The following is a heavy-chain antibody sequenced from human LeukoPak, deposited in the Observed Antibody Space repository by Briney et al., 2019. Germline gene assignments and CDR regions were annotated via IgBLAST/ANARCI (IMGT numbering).Heavy chain of an antibody. CDR3: ARDPGGVVVVAATKPFDY. V-gene: IGHV3-21*01. Sequence: GGSLRLSCAASGFTFSSYSMNWVRQAPGKGLEWVSSISSSSSYIYYADSVKSRFTISRDNAKNSLYLQMNSLRAEDTAVYYCARDPGGVVVVAATKPFDYWGQGTLVTVSS. CDR1: GFTFSSYS. CDR2: ISSSSSYI. J-gene: IGHJ4*02. D-gene: IGHD2-15*01.